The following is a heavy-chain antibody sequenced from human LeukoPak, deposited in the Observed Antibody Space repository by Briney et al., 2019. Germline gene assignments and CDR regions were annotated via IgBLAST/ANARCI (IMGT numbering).Heavy chain of an antibody. CDR2: INPNSGGT. CDR1: GYSFTSYW. CDR3: ARDRSTTGTGWGMDV. V-gene: IGHV1-2*04. D-gene: IGHD1-1*01. J-gene: IGHJ6*04. Sequence: GESLKISCKGSGYSFTSYWIGWVRQAPGQGLEWMGWINPNSGGTNYAQKFQGWVTMTRDTSISTAYMELSRLRSDDTAVYYCARDRSTTGTGWGMDVWGKGTTVTVSS.